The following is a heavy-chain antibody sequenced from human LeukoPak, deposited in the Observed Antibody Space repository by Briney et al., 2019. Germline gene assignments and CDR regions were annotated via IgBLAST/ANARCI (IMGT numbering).Heavy chain of an antibody. D-gene: IGHD6-25*01. CDR3: ARGPSSGQYVSPLDY. J-gene: IGHJ4*02. CDR2: LYYSGTA. V-gene: IGHV4-59*01. Sequence: SETLSLTCTVSGDSISSFSWSWIRQSPGKRLEWIGYLYYSGTANYNPSLRSRVTISSDTSKNQFSLQLSSLTAADTAMYYCARGPSSGQYVSPLDYWGKGTLVCVSS. CDR1: GDSISSFS.